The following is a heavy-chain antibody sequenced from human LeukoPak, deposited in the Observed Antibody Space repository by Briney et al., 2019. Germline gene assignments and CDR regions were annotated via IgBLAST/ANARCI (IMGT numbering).Heavy chain of an antibody. CDR1: GYTFTGYY. CDR3: ARVGTAMISSNWFDP. CDR2: INPNSGGT. D-gene: IGHD5-18*01. J-gene: IGHJ5*02. V-gene: IGHV1-2*02. Sequence: ASVKVSCKASGYTFTGYYMHWVRQAPGQGLEWMGWINPNSGGTNYAQKFQGRVTMTRDASISTAYMELSRLRSDDTAVYYCARVGTAMISSNWFDPWGQGTLVTVSS.